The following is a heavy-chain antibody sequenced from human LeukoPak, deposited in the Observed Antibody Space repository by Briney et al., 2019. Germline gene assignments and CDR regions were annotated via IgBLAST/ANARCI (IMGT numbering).Heavy chain of an antibody. V-gene: IGHV4-34*01. J-gene: IGHJ5*02. CDR3: ARGLSRSSGWYKPTWFDP. CDR1: GGSFSGYY. D-gene: IGHD6-19*01. CDR2: INHSGST. Sequence: SETLSLTCAVYGGSFSGYYWSWIRQPPGKGLEWIGEINHSGSTNYNPSLKSRVTISVDTSKNQFSLKLSSVTAADTAVYYCARGLSRSSGWYKPTWFDPWGQGTLVTVSS.